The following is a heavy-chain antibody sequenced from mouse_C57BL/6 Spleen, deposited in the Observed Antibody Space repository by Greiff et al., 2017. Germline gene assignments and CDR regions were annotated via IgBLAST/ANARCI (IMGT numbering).Heavy chain of an antibody. Sequence: QVQLKQPGAELVRPGSSVKLSCKASGYTFTSYWMHWVKQRPIQGLEWIGNIDPSDSETHYNQKFKDKATLTVDKSSSTAYMQLSSLTSEDSAVYYCARESGSSYGVDYWGQGTTLTVSS. CDR2: IDPSDSET. V-gene: IGHV1-52*01. CDR1: GYTFTSYW. J-gene: IGHJ2*01. D-gene: IGHD1-1*01. CDR3: ARESGSSYGVDY.